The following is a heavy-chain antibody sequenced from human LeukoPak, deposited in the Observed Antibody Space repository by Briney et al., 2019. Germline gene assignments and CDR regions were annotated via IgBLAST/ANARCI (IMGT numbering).Heavy chain of an antibody. CDR3: ARELYDFWSGYYPDY. Sequence: ASVKVSCKASGNTFTGYYMHWVRQAPGQGLEWMGRINPNSGGTNYAQKFQGRVTMTRDTSISTAYMELSRLRSDDTAVYYCARELYDFWSGYYPDYWGQGTLVTVSS. D-gene: IGHD3-3*01. CDR2: INPNSGGT. CDR1: GNTFTGYY. J-gene: IGHJ4*02. V-gene: IGHV1-2*06.